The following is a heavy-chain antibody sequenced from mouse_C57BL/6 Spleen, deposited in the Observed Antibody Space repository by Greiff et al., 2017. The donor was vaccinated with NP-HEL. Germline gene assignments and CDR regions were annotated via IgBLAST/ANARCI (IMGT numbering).Heavy chain of an antibody. J-gene: IGHJ3*01. D-gene: IGHD1-1*01. Sequence: EVQLQQSGPELVKPGASVKISCKASGYSFTGYYMNWVKQSPEKSLEWIGEINPSTGGTTYNQKFKAKATLTVDKSSSTAYMQLKSLTSEDSAVYYCARNRIGSSPSWFAYWGQGTLVTVSA. CDR2: INPSTGGT. V-gene: IGHV1-42*01. CDR1: GYSFTGYY. CDR3: ARNRIGSSPSWFAY.